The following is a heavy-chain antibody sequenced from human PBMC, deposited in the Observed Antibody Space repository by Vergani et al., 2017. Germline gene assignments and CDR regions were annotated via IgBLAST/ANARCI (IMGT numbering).Heavy chain of an antibody. J-gene: IGHJ4*02. CDR3: ARHPPIKHXFDY. Sequence: QVQLQESGPGLVKPSETLSLTCTVSGGSISSYYWSWIRQPPGKGLEWMGYIYYSGSTNYNPSLKSRVTISVDTSKNQFSLKLSSVTAADTAVYYCARHPPIKHXFDYWGQGTLVTVSS. CDR1: GGSISSYY. CDR2: IYYSGST. V-gene: IGHV4-59*01. D-gene: IGHD5-12*01.